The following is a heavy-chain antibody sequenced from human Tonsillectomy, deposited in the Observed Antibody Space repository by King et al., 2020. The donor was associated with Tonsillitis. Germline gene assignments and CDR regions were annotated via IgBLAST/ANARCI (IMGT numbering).Heavy chain of an antibody. D-gene: IGHD2-15*01. CDR1: GFSLSTSGMC. V-gene: IGHV2-70*01. CDR2: IDWDDDK. J-gene: IGHJ5*02. CDR3: ARIPACSGPNPGWFDP. Sequence: VTLKESGPALVKPTQTLTLTCTFSGFSLSTSGMCVSWIRQPPGKALEWLALIDWDDDKYYSTSLKTRLTIAKDTSNNQVVLTMTNMDPVDTATYYCARIPACSGPNPGWFDPWGQGTLVTVSS.